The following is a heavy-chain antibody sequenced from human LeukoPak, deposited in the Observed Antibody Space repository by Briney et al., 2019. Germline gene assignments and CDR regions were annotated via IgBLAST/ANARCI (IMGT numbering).Heavy chain of an antibody. CDR2: LNPNSGGT. V-gene: IGHV1-2*02. D-gene: IGHD2-15*01. CDR3: AKVLVAATHYLDS. J-gene: IGHJ4*02. CDR1: GYSFTGHY. Sequence: ASVKVSCKASGYSFTGHYIHWVRQAPGQGLEWMGWLNPNSGGTKFAQKFQARVTLTRDTSISTAYMELSSLTSDDTAVYYYAKVLVAATHYLDSWGQGTLVTVSS.